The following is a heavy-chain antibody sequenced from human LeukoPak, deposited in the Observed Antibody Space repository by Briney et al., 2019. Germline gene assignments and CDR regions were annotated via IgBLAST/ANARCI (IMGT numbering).Heavy chain of an antibody. CDR2: ISSTSRSYI. CDR1: GFTFSSYN. J-gene: IGHJ6*03. CDR3: AREHSGYDFPGRDYYYMDV. Sequence: PGGSLRLSCAASGFTFSSYNMNWVRQAPGKGLEWVSSISSTSRSYIYYADSVKGRFTISRDNAKNSLYLQMNSLRAEDTAAYYCAREHSGYDFPGRDYYYMDVWGKGTTVTVSS. D-gene: IGHD5-12*01. V-gene: IGHV3-21*01.